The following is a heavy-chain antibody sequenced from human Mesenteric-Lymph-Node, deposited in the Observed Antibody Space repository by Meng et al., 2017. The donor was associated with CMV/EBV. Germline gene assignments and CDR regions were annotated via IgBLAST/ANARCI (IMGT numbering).Heavy chain of an antibody. V-gene: IGHV3-23*01. Sequence: GESLKISCAASGFTFSNYVMYWVRQAPGKGLEWVSAIRGNGETTYYADSVKGRFTFSRDNSKRTMYLQMNSLTADDTAVYYCARDVRGFFDYWGQGTLVTVSS. J-gene: IGHJ4*02. CDR2: IRGNGETT. CDR3: ARDVRGFFDY. CDR1: GFTFSNYV. D-gene: IGHD3-16*01.